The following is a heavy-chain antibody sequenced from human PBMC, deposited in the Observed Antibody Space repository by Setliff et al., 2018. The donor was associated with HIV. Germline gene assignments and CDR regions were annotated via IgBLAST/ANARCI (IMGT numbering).Heavy chain of an antibody. D-gene: IGHD3-10*01. CDR3: ARDLGSGRRWFDP. CDR1: GGTFSSYA. CDR2: ISPIIGSA. V-gene: IGHV1-69*10. J-gene: IGHJ5*02. Sequence: SVKVSCKASGGTFSSYAITWVRQAPGQGLEWMGGISPIIGSANYAQKFQGRITITADKSTSTAYMELSSLRSEDTAVYYCARDLGSGRRWFDPWGQGTMVTVSS.